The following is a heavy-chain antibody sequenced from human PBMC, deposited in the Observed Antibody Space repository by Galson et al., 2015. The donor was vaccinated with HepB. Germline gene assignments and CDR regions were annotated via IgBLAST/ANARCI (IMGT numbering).Heavy chain of an antibody. D-gene: IGHD2-15*01. Sequence: SVKVSCKASGYTFTSYGISWVRQAPGKGLEWMGGFDPEDGETIYAQKFQGRVTMTEDTSTDTAYMELSSLRSEDTAVYYFATIYCSGGSCHYWYFDLWGRCTLVTVSS. CDR3: ATIYCSGGSCHYWYFDL. CDR2: FDPEDGET. J-gene: IGHJ2*01. CDR1: GYTFTSYG. V-gene: IGHV1-24*01.